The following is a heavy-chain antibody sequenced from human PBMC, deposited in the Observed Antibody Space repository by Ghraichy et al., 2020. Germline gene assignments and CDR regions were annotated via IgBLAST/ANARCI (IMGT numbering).Heavy chain of an antibody. J-gene: IGHJ4*02. CDR2: LNTDGTTV. CDR3: VRSYKDGIRHFDY. D-gene: IGHD1-14*01. CDR1: GFSFTDYW. Sequence: GGSLRLSCAASGFSFTDYWMHWVRQTPGRGLEWVSHLNTDGTTVNYADSVKGRFSISRDNAKNTMYLQMISLTVEDTAFYYCVRSYKDGIRHFDYWGQGTLTTVSS. V-gene: IGHV3-74*01.